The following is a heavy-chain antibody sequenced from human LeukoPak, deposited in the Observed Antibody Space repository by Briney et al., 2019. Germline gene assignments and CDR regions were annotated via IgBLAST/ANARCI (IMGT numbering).Heavy chain of an antibody. CDR1: GGSISSYY. CDR3: ARLSTVTTSFDY. Sequence: SSETLSLTCTVSGGSISSYYWSWIRQPAGKGLEWIGRIYTSRTTHYNPSLKSRVTMSVDTSKNQFSLKLSSVTAADTAVYYCARLSTVTTSFDYWGQGTLVTVSS. J-gene: IGHJ4*02. V-gene: IGHV4-4*07. D-gene: IGHD4-17*01. CDR2: IYTSRTT.